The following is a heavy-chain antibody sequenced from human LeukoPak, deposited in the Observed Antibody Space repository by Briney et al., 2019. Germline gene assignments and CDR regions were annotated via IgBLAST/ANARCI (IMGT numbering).Heavy chain of an antibody. CDR1: GYSFTSYW. D-gene: IGHD6-19*01. V-gene: IGHV5-51*01. Sequence: GESLKISCKGSGYSFTSYWIGWVRQMPGKGLEWMGSIYPGDSDTTYSPSFKGQVTISADKSISTAYLQWSSLKASDTAMYYCASLVDTPSAVAGPFDYWGQGTLVTVSS. J-gene: IGHJ4*02. CDR2: IYPGDSDT. CDR3: ASLVDTPSAVAGPFDY.